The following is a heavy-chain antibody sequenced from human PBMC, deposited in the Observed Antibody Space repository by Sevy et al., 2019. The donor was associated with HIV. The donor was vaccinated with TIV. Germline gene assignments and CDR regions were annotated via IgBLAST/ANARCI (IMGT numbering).Heavy chain of an antibody. J-gene: IGHJ4*02. CDR3: ARGGPNQQQLDYFDY. CDR1: GVSISPYY. V-gene: IGHV4-59*01. D-gene: IGHD6-13*01. CDR2: SGNT. Sequence: SETLSLTYTVSGVSISPYYWAWIRQPPGKGLECIGFSGNTNYNSSLKTRVTTSVDTSKNQFSLKLSSVTAADTAIYYCARGGPNQQQLDYFDYWGQGTLVTVSS.